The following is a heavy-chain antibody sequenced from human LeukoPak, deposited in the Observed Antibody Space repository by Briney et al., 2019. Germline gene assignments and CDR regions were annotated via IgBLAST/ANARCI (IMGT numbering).Heavy chain of an antibody. J-gene: IGHJ6*02. V-gene: IGHV3-7*01. CDR1: GFSVSGYW. D-gene: IGHD2-15*01. Sequence: GGSLRLSCAVSGFSVSGYWMTWVRQAPGKGLEWVANIKQDGSEKNYVDSVKGRFTISRDNAENSLFLQMNSLRVEDTAVYYCAREWDSYSRRYYYGMDVWGQGTTVTVSS. CDR2: IKQDGSEK. CDR3: AREWDSYSRRYYYGMDV.